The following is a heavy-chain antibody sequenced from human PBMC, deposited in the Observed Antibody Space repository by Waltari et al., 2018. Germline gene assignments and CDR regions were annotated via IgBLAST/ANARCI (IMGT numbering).Heavy chain of an antibody. CDR1: GGSISSSSYY. J-gene: IGHJ4*02. CDR3: ARRDPYYNNFDY. V-gene: IGHV4-39*01. CDR2: IYYSGNT. Sequence: QLQLQESGPGLVKPSETLSLTCTVSGGSISSSSYYWGWIRQPPGKGLEWIGSIYYSGNTYSNPPLKSRVTISVDTSKNQFSLMLSSVTAADTAVYYCARRDPYYNNFDYWGQGTLVTVSS. D-gene: IGHD1-1*01.